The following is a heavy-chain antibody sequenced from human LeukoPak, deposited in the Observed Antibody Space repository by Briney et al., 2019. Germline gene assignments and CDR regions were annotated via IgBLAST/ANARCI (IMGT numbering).Heavy chain of an antibody. Sequence: GGSLRLSCAASGFTFSSYRMHWVRQAPGKGLEWVSSISSSSSYTYYADSVKGRFTISRDNAKNSLYLQMNSLRAEDTAVYCCATTIVGATGYYFDYWGQGTLVTVSS. CDR2: ISSSSSYT. CDR1: GFTFSSYR. CDR3: ATTIVGATGYYFDY. J-gene: IGHJ4*02. V-gene: IGHV3-21*01. D-gene: IGHD1-26*01.